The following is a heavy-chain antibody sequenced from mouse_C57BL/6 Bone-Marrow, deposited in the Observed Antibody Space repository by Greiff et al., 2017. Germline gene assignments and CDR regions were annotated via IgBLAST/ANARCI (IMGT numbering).Heavy chain of an antibody. D-gene: IGHD1-1*01. CDR2: IWSGGST. J-gene: IGHJ4*01. Sequence: VQLQQSGPGLVQPSQSLFITCTVSGFSLTSYGVPWVRQSPGKGLEWLGVIWSGGSTDYNAAFISRLSISKDNSKSQVFFKMNSLQADDTAIYYCARNSYYYGGYAMDDWGQGTSVTVSS. CDR1: GFSLTSYG. CDR3: ARNSYYYGGYAMDD. V-gene: IGHV2-2*01.